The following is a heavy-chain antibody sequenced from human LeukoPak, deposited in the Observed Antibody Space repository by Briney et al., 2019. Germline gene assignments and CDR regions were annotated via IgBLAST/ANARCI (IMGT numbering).Heavy chain of an antibody. Sequence: ASVKVSCKASGYTFTGYYMHWVRQAPGQGLEWMGWINPNSGGTNYAQKFQGWVTMTRDTSISTAYMELSRLRSDDTAVYYCAKVSERITIFGVVPPRWFDPWGQGTLVTVSS. CDR2: INPNSGGT. CDR1: GYTFTGYY. J-gene: IGHJ5*02. D-gene: IGHD3-3*01. CDR3: AKVSERITIFGVVPPRWFDP. V-gene: IGHV1-2*04.